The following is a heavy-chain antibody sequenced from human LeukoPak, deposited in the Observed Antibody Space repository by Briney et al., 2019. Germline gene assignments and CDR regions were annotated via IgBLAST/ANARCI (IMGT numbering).Heavy chain of an antibody. D-gene: IGHD5-12*01. CDR3: ARAGRRGSDLFLFDY. V-gene: IGHV1-18*01. J-gene: IGHJ4*02. CDR2: ISGYNGNT. Sequence: GASVKVSCKASGYTFTRYAFSWLRQAPGQGLEWMGWISGYNGNTNYAQKLQGRVTMTTDTSSSTVYMELRSLRYDDTAVYYCARAGRRGSDLFLFDYWGQGTLFTVSS. CDR1: GYTFTRYA.